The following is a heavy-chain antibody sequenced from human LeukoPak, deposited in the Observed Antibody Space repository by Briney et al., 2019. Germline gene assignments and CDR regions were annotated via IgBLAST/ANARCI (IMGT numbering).Heavy chain of an antibody. CDR2: IKSKTDGETT. J-gene: IGHJ4*02. V-gene: IGHV3-15*01. Sequence: GGSLRLSCAASGFTFSNAWMSWVRQIPGKGLEWVGGIKSKTDGETTDYAAPVKGRFTISRDDSKTTLYLQMNSLKTEDTALYYCIWNDAGDYWGQGTLVTVSS. CDR1: GFTFSNAW. D-gene: IGHD1-1*01. CDR3: IWNDAGDY.